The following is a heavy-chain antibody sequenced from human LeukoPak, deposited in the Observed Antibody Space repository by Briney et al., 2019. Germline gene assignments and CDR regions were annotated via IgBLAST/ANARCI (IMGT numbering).Heavy chain of an antibody. D-gene: IGHD2-2*01. V-gene: IGHV4-30-2*01. CDR1: GGSISSGGYS. Sequence: PSQTLSLTCAVSGGSISSGGYSWSWIRQPPGKGLEWIGYIYYSGSTYYNPSLKSRVTISVDTSKNQFSLKLSSVTAADTAVYYCAREVVVVPAAENWFDPWGQGTLVTVSS. J-gene: IGHJ5*02. CDR2: IYYSGST. CDR3: AREVVVVPAAENWFDP.